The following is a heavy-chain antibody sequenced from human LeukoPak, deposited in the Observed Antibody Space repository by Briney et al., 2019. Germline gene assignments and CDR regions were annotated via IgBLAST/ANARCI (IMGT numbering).Heavy chain of an antibody. CDR1: GITFNNYW. CDR2: IKQDGSEK. V-gene: IGHV3-7*01. Sequence: TGGSLRLSCVASGITFNNYWMTWVRQAPGKGLEWVANIKQDGSEKYYVDSVKGRFTISRDNAKNSLYLQMNSLRAEDTAVYYCARKNGLDYWGQGTLVTVSS. J-gene: IGHJ4*02. CDR3: ARKNGLDY.